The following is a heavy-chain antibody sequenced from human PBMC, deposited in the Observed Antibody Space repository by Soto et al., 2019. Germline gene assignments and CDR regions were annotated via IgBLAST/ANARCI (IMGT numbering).Heavy chain of an antibody. D-gene: IGHD6-19*01. J-gene: IGHJ4*02. CDR2: ISWNSGSI. Sequence: GGSLRLSCAASGFTFDDYAMHWVRQAPGKGLEWVSGISWNSGSIGYADSVKGRFTISRDNAKNSLYLQMNSLRAEDTALYYCAKLSVAGMPSDYWGQGTLVTVSS. CDR1: GFTFDDYA. CDR3: AKLSVAGMPSDY. V-gene: IGHV3-9*01.